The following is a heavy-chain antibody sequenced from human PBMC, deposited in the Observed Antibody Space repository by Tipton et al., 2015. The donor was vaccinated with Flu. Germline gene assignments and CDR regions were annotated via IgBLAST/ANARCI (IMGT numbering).Heavy chain of an antibody. CDR3: AREGSGSYRAFDI. V-gene: IGHV4-34*01. J-gene: IGHJ3*02. CDR2: INHSGST. CDR1: GGSFSGYY. D-gene: IGHD1-26*01. Sequence: LRLSCAVYGGSFSGYYWSWIRQPPGKGLEWIGEINHSGSTNYNPSLKSRVTISVDTSKNQFSLKLSSVTAADTAVYYCAREGSGSYRAFDIWGQGTMVTVSS.